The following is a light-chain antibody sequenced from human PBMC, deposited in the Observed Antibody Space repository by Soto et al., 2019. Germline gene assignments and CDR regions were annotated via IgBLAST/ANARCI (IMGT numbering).Light chain of an antibody. Sequence: DIQMTQSPSSLSASVGDRVTITCRASQNIINFLNWYQQRPGKAPKLLIYAASSLHSGVQSRFSGSGSGTDFTLTIRSLQPEDFATYYCKHSYSTPPTFGGGTKVDIK. J-gene: IGKJ4*01. CDR3: KHSYSTPPT. V-gene: IGKV1-39*01. CDR2: AAS. CDR1: QNIINF.